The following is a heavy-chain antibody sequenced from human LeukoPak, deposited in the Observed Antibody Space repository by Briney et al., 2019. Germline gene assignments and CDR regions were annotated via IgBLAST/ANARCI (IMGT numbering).Heavy chain of an antibody. V-gene: IGHV3-30-3*01. CDR3: ARTRIVGQFNPPLEH. D-gene: IGHD1-1*01. CDR1: GFTFSTYA. CDR2: ISYDGSNK. J-gene: IGHJ4*02. Sequence: PGGSLRLSCAASGFTFSTYAIHWVRQAPGKGLEWMAVISYDGSNKYYVDSVKGRFTISRDNSKNTLYLQMNSLRAEDTAMYYCARTRIVGQFNPPLEHWGQGTLVTVSS.